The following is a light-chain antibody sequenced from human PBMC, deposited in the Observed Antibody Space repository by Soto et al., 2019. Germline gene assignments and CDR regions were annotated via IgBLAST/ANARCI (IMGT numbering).Light chain of an antibody. CDR1: QGITSY. Sequence: IQVTQSPSSLTASVGDRVTITCRASQGITSYLAWYQQKPGKAPKLLIDAASALQAGVSSTFSVSGHVTDFALAITTLQPEDFATYLCQRLYSYPLTFGGGTTVEF. CDR3: QRLYSYPLT. J-gene: IGKJ4*01. V-gene: IGKV1-9*01. CDR2: AAS.